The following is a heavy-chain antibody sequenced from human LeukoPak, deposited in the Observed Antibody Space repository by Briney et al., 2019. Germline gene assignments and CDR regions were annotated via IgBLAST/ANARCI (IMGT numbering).Heavy chain of an antibody. Sequence: ASVKVSCKASGGTFSSYAISWVRQAPGQGLEWMGGIIPIFGTANYAQKFQGRVTITTDESTSRAYMELSSLRSEDTAVYYCASLSIAAAATSYYYYYMDVWGKGTTVTVSS. V-gene: IGHV1-69*05. CDR1: GGTFSSYA. D-gene: IGHD6-25*01. J-gene: IGHJ6*03. CDR2: IIPIFGTA. CDR3: ASLSIAAAATSYYYYYMDV.